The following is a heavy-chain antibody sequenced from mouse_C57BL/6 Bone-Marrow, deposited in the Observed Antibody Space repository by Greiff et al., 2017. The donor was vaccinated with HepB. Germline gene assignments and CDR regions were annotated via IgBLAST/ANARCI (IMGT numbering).Heavy chain of an antibody. Sequence: VQLKQSVAELVRPGASVKLSCTASGFNIKNTYMHWVKQRPEQGLEWIGRIDPANGNTKYAPKFQGKATITADTSSNTAYLQLSSLTSEDTAIYYCARVYDYDGGPPWFAYWGQGTLVTVSA. D-gene: IGHD2-4*01. V-gene: IGHV14-3*01. CDR1: GFNIKNTY. CDR2: IDPANGNT. CDR3: ARVYDYDGGPPWFAY. J-gene: IGHJ3*01.